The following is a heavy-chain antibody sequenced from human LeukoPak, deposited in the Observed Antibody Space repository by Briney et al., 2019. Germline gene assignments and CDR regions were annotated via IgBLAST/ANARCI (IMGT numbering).Heavy chain of an antibody. CDR3: ARAYAPYCSSTSCYEMDY. J-gene: IGHJ4*02. Sequence: GASVKVSCKASGYTFTGYYMHWVRQAPGQGLEWMGWINPNSGGTNYAQKFQGRVTMTRDTSISTAYMELSRLRSDDTAVYYCARAYAPYCSSTSCYEMDYWGQGTLVTVSS. D-gene: IGHD2-2*01. CDR2: INPNSGGT. CDR1: GYTFTGYY. V-gene: IGHV1-2*02.